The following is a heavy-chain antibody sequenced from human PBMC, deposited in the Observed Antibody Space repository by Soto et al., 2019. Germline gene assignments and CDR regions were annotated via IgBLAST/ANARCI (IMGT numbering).Heavy chain of an antibody. CDR2: IYYSGST. CDR3: ARVPAAGGNWFDP. V-gene: IGHV4-30-4*01. CDR1: GGSISSGDYY. Sequence: PSETLSLTCTVSGGSISSGDYYWSRIRQPPGKGLEWIGYIYYSGSTYYNPSLKSRVTISVDTSKNQFSLKLSSVTAADTAVYYCARVPAAGGNWFDPWGQGTLVTVSS. J-gene: IGHJ5*02. D-gene: IGHD6-25*01.